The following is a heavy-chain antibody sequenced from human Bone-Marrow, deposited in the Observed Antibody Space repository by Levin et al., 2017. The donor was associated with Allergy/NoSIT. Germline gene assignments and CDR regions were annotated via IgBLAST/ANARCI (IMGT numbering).Heavy chain of an antibody. J-gene: IGHJ4*02. Sequence: SCAASGLTFINYSLDWVRQTPGKGLEWVSSISRSGTYIYYSDSVKGRFTISRDNANNSLYLQMNGLRAEDTGVYFCVTERLGEGKEFDFWGRGTRVIVSS. D-gene: IGHD3-16*01. CDR1: GLTFINYS. V-gene: IGHV3-21*01. CDR3: VTERLGEGKEFDF. CDR2: ISRSGTYI.